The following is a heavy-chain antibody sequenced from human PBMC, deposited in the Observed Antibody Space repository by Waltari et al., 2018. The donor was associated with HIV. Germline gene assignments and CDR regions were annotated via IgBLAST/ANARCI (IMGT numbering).Heavy chain of an antibody. D-gene: IGHD4-17*01. V-gene: IGHV3-48*01. CDR1: GFTFSDFT. J-gene: IGHJ4*02. CDR2: IDSSSSVV. CDR3: VRPATVTSDGFDY. Sequence: EMQLVESGGGLVQPGGSLSLSCAASGFTFSDFTMNWVLQAPGKGLEWVSYIDSSSSVVHYSDSVKGRFTISRDNAKRSLFLQMNSLRAEDTALYYCVRPATVTSDGFDYWGQGTLVTVSS.